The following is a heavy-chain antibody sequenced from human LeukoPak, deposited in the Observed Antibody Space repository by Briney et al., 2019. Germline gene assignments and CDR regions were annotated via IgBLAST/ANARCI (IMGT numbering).Heavy chain of an antibody. CDR2: INPGGGST. D-gene: IGHD6-19*01. Sequence: ASVKVSCKASGYTFISYYMHWVRQAPGQGLEWMGMINPGGGSTTYAQKFQGRVTMTRDTSTSTVYMELSSLRSDDTAVYYCARGRTSGWNDAFDIWGQGTMVTVSS. CDR3: ARGRTSGWNDAFDI. J-gene: IGHJ3*02. CDR1: GYTFISYY. V-gene: IGHV1-46*01.